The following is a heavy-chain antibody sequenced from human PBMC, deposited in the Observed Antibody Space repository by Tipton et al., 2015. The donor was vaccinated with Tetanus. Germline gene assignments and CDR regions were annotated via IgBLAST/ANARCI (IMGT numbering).Heavy chain of an antibody. Sequence: QLVQSGAEVKKPGESLKISCKGSGYSFTSYWIGWVRQMPGTGLEWMGIIYPGDSDTRYSPSFQGRVTISADKSISPAYLQWSSLKASDTAMYYCARAGPGAAQLGLLDYWGQGTLVTVSS. CDR1: GYSFTSYW. D-gene: IGHD6-6*01. CDR2: IYPGDSDT. J-gene: IGHJ4*02. CDR3: ARAGPGAAQLGLLDY. V-gene: IGHV5-51*01.